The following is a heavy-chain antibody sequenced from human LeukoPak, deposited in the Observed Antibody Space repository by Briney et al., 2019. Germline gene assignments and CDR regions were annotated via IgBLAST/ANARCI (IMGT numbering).Heavy chain of an antibody. D-gene: IGHD3-9*01. J-gene: IGHJ4*02. Sequence: SETPSLTCAVSGGSISSSNWWSWVRQSPGKGLEWIGEIYDNGSTNYNPSLKSRVTISVDKSKNQFSLKLSSVTAADTAVYYCARVGYFDSYWGQGTLVTVSS. CDR1: GGSISSSNW. CDR2: IYDNGST. CDR3: ARVGYFDSY. V-gene: IGHV4-4*02.